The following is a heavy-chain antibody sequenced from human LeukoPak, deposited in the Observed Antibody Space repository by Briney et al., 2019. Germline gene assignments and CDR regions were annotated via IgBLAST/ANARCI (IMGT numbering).Heavy chain of an antibody. Sequence: SETLSLTCTVSNGSISSYSWSWIRQPPGKGLEWIGYIYNSWNTNYNPSLKGRVTMSVDTSKNQFSLRLTSVTAADTAVYYCAREGTYGWYNWFDPWGQGTLVTVSS. CDR1: NGSISSYS. CDR2: IYNSWNT. D-gene: IGHD6-19*01. CDR3: AREGTYGWYNWFDP. V-gene: IGHV4-59*01. J-gene: IGHJ5*02.